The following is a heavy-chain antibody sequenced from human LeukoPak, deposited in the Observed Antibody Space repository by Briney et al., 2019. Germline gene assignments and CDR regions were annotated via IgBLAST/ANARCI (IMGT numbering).Heavy chain of an antibody. CDR3: AKDQAKMRNPYQLPNIDLDY. V-gene: IGHV3-23*01. Sequence: GGSLRLSCAASGFTFSDYYMSWIRQASGKGLEWVSAISGSGGSTYYADSVKGRFTISRDNSKNTLYLQMNSLRAEDTAVYYCAKDQAKMRNPYQLPNIDLDYWGQGTLVTVSS. CDR1: GFTFSDYY. D-gene: IGHD2-2*01. CDR2: ISGSGGST. J-gene: IGHJ4*02.